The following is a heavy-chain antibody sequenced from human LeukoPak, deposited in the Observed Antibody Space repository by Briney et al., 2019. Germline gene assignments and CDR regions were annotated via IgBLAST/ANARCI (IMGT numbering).Heavy chain of an antibody. J-gene: IGHJ4*02. D-gene: IGHD6-13*01. CDR2: ISGSGGST. CDR3: AKRIAAAGREGY. V-gene: IGHV3-23*01. CDR1: GFTFSSYA. Sequence: PGGSLRLSCAASGFTFSSYAMHWVRQAPGKGLEWVSAISGSGGSTYYADSVKGRFTISRDNSKNTLYLQMNSLRAEDTAVYYCAKRIAAAGREGYWGQGTLVTVSS.